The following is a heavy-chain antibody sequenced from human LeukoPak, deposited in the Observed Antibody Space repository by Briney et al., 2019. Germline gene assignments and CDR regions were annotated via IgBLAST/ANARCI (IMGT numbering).Heavy chain of an antibody. Sequence: SETLSLTCTVSGGSISSYYWSWIRQPPGKGLEWIGYIYYSGSTNYNPSLKSRVTISVDTSKNQFSLKLSSVTAADTAVYYCARGDSSGYDYRLFDYWGQGTLVTVSS. CDR1: GGSISSYY. CDR2: IYYSGST. V-gene: IGHV4-59*12. D-gene: IGHD3-22*01. J-gene: IGHJ4*02. CDR3: ARGDSSGYDYRLFDY.